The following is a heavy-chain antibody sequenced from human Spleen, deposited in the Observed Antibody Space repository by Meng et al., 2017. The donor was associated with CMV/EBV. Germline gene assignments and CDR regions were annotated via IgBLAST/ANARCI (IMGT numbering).Heavy chain of an antibody. CDR1: GGTFSSYA. V-gene: IGHV1-69*05. CDR3: ASIRDGYNWGLDY. D-gene: IGHD5-24*01. J-gene: IGHJ4*02. Sequence: KDSGGTFSSYAISWVRQAPGQGLEWMGGIIPIFGTANYAQKFQGRVTITTDESTSTAYMELSSLRSEDTAVYYCASIRDGYNWGLDYWGQGTLVTVSS. CDR2: IIPIFGTA.